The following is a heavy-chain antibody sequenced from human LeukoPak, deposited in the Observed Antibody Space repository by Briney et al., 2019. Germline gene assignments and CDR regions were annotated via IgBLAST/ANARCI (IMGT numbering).Heavy chain of an antibody. D-gene: IGHD3-16*01. CDR3: ARDPSTFYFDY. CDR1: GDSIDSYY. V-gene: IGHV4-59*01. CDR2: IYSSGNT. Sequence: SETLSLTCTVSGDSIDSYYWSWIRQPPGKGLEWIGYIYSSGNTDYNPSLKSRVTISVDTSKSQFSLKLSSVTAADTAIYYCARDPSTFYFDYWGQGALVTVSS. J-gene: IGHJ4*02.